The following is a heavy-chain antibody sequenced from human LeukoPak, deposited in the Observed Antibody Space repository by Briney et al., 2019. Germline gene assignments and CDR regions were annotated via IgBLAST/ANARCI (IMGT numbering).Heavy chain of an antibody. CDR1: GGSISSYY. Sequence: SETLSLTCTVSGGSISSYYWSWIRQPPGKGLEWIGYIYYSGSTNYNPSLKSRVTISVDTSKNQFSLKLSSVTAADTAVYYCARDLQRLAATKNYYYYGMDVWGQGTTVTVSS. J-gene: IGHJ6*02. D-gene: IGHD6-25*01. V-gene: IGHV4-59*01. CDR2: IYYSGST. CDR3: ARDLQRLAATKNYYYYGMDV.